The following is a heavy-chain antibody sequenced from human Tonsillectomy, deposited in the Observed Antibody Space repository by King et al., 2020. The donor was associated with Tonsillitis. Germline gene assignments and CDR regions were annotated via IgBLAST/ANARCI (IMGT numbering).Heavy chain of an antibody. D-gene: IGHD6-13*01. CDR3: ARGEGYSSWGGGGGMDV. Sequence: VQLVESGGGLVKPGGSLRLSCAASGFTFSSYSMNWVRQAPGKGLEWVSSISSSSSYIYYADSVKGRFTISRDNAKNSLYLQMNSLRAEDTAVYYCARGEGYSSWGGGGGMDVWGQGTTVTVSS. CDR2: ISSSSSYI. V-gene: IGHV3-21*01. CDR1: GFTFSSYS. J-gene: IGHJ6*02.